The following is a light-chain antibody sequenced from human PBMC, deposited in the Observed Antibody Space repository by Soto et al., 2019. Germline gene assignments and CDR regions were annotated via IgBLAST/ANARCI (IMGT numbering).Light chain of an antibody. Sequence: EIVLIQSPATLSLSPGERATLSCRASQSVGSNLAWYQQNPGQAPRLLIFDASNRATGIPARFSGSGSGTDFTLTISSLEPEDFAVYYCQHRNNWHITFGQGTRLEIK. J-gene: IGKJ5*01. CDR1: QSVGSN. CDR3: QHRNNWHIT. CDR2: DAS. V-gene: IGKV3D-11*02.